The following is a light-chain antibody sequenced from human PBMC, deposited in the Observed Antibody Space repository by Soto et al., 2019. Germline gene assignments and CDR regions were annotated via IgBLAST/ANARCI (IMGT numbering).Light chain of an antibody. CDR2: KAS. CDR3: QQYNSHPYT. CDR1: QSIHSW. V-gene: IGKV1-5*03. J-gene: IGKJ2*01. Sequence: DFPMTQSPSTLSASVGDRVTITCRASQSIHSWLAWYQQKPGRTPKLLIYKASTLESGVPSRFSGSGSGTDFTLTISSMQPDDFATYYCQQYNSHPYTFGQGTKLEIK.